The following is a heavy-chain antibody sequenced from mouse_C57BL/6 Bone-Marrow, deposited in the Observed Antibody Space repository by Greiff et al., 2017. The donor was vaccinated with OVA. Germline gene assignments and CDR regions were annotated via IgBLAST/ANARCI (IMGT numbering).Heavy chain of an antibody. V-gene: IGHV1-15*01. CDR2: IDPETGGT. Sequence: QVQLQQSGAELARPGASVKLSCKASGYTFTDYEMHWVKQTPVHGLEWIGAIDPETGGTAYNQKFKGKAILTADKSSSTAYMELRSLTSEDSAVYYCTRRRGRSGFAYWGQGTLVTVSA. CDR1: GYTFTDYE. J-gene: IGHJ3*01. CDR3: TRRRGRSGFAY.